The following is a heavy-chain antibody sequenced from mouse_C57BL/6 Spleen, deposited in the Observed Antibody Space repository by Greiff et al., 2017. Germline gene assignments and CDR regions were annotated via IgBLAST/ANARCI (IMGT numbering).Heavy chain of an antibody. CDR2: IWSGGST. V-gene: IGHV2-2*01. J-gene: IGHJ2*01. CDR3: ARNSGTVGKTFDY. Sequence: VMLVESGPGLVQPSQSLSITCTVSGFSLTSYGVHWVRQSPGKGLEWLGVIWSGGSTDYNAAFISRLSISKDNSKSQVFFKMNSLQADDTAIYYCARNSGTVGKTFDYWGQGTTLTVSS. CDR1: GFSLTSYG. D-gene: IGHD1-1*01.